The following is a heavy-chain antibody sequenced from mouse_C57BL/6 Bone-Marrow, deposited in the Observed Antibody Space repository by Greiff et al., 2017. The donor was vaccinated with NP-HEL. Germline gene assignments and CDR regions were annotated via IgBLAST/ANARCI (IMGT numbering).Heavy chain of an antibody. Sequence: EVMLVESGAELVRPGASVKLSCTASGFNIKDDYMHWVKQRPEQGLEWIGWIDPENGDTEYASKFRGKATITADTSSNTAYLQLSSLTSEDTAVYYCTTPFNWYFDVWGTGTTVTVSS. CDR2: IDPENGDT. V-gene: IGHV14-4*01. J-gene: IGHJ1*03. CDR1: GFNIKDDY. CDR3: TTPFNWYFDV.